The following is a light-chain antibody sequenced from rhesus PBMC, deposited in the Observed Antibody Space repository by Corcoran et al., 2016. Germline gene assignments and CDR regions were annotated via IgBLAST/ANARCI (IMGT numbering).Light chain of an antibody. J-gene: IGKJ4*01. CDR2: GAS. V-gene: IGKV3-24*04. CDR3: LQSSNWPHT. Sequence: EIVMTQSPATLALSPGERATLSCRASKSVSSYLAWYQQKPGQAPRVLIYGASSRATGIPARFSGSGSGTEFTLTISILEPEDVGVYFCLQSSNWPHTFGGGTKVEIK. CDR1: KSVSSY.